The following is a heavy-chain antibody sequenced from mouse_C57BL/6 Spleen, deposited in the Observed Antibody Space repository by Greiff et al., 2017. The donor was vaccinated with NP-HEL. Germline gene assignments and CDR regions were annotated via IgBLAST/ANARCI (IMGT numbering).Heavy chain of an antibody. CDR2: IDPENGDT. Sequence: EVQGVESGAELVRPGASVKLSCTASGFNIKDDYMHWVKQRPEQGLEWIGWIDPENGDTEYASKFQGKATITADTSSNTAYLQLSSLTSEDTAVYYCTTSTTDWYFDVWGTGTTVTVSS. CDR3: TTSTTDWYFDV. V-gene: IGHV14-4*01. J-gene: IGHJ1*03. D-gene: IGHD1-1*01. CDR1: GFNIKDDY.